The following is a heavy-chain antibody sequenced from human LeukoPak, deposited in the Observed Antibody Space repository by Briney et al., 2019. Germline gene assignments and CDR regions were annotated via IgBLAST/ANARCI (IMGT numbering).Heavy chain of an antibody. D-gene: IGHD2-2*01. V-gene: IGHV3-11*06. J-gene: IGHJ3*02. CDR1: GFTFSDYY. CDR3: ARLRGYCSSTSCYVAFDI. Sequence: GGSLRLSCATSGFTFSDYYMSWIRQAPGKGLEWVSYISSSSSYIYYADSVKGRFTISRDNAKNSLYLQMNSLRAEDTAVYYCARLRGYCSSTSCYVAFDIWGQGTMVTVSS. CDR2: ISSSSSYI.